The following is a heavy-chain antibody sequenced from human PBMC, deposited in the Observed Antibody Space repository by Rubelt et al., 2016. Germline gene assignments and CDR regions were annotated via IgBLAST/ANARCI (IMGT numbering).Heavy chain of an antibody. J-gene: IGHJ6*02. V-gene: IGHV3-48*02. CDR2: ISSSSSTI. D-gene: IGHD5-18*01. CDR1: GFTFSSYS. CDR3: ARGIQRWLEGTLDV. Sequence: EVQLVESGGGLVQPGGSLRLSCAASGFTFSSYSMNWVRQAPGKGLEWVSYISSSSSTIYYADSVKGRFTISRDNAKNSLYRQMNSRRDEDTAVDYCARGIQRWLEGTLDVWGQGTTVTVSS.